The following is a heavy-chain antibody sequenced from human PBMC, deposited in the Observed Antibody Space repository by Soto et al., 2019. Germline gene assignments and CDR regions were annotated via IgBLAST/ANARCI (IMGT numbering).Heavy chain of an antibody. CDR3: AKDLGRIGIAAADFDY. CDR1: GFTFSSYA. Sequence: GGSLRLSCAASGFTFSSYAMSWVRQAPGKGLEWVSAISGSGGSTYYADSVKGRFTISRDNSKNTLYLQMNSLRAEDTAVYYCAKDLGRIGIAAADFDYWGQGTLVTVSS. D-gene: IGHD6-13*01. J-gene: IGHJ4*02. CDR2: ISGSGGST. V-gene: IGHV3-23*01.